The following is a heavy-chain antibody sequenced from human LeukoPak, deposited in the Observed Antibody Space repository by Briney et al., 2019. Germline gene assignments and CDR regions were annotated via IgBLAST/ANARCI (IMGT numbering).Heavy chain of an antibody. J-gene: IGHJ6*04. Sequence: GESLRLSCAASGFTLSSYWMTWVRQAPGKGLEWVANIKKDGSEKYYVDSVKGRFTISRDNAKNSLYLQMNSLRAEDTAVYYCARGPTMKMDVWGKGTTVTVSS. V-gene: IGHV3-7*01. CDR1: GFTLSSYW. CDR2: IKKDGSEK. D-gene: IGHD3-22*01. CDR3: ARGPTMKMDV.